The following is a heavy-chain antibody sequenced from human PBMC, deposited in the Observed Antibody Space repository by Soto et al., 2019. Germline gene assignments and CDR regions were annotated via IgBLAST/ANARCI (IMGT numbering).Heavy chain of an antibody. CDR2: INHSGST. V-gene: IGHV4-34*01. Sequence: SEPLSLTSAVYGGSFSGYYWIWIRQPPGKGLEWIGEINHSGSTNYNPSLKSRVTISVDTSKNQFSLKLSSVTAADTAVYYCASLLLRYFDWPYYYGMDVWGQGTTVS. D-gene: IGHD3-9*01. CDR3: ASLLLRYFDWPYYYGMDV. J-gene: IGHJ6*02. CDR1: GGSFSGYY.